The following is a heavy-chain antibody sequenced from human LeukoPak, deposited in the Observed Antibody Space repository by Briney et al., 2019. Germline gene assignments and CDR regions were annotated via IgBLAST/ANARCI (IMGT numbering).Heavy chain of an antibody. CDR3: AGAHRSYGSGSYPPQTSDDY. CDR1: GGTFSSYA. J-gene: IGHJ4*02. CDR2: IIPIFGTA. D-gene: IGHD3-10*01. V-gene: IGHV1-69*06. Sequence: GASVKVSCKASGGTFSSYAISWVRQAPGQGLEWMGGIIPIFGTANYAQKFQGRVTSTADKSTSTAYMELSSLRSEDTAVYYCAGAHRSYGSGSYPPQTSDDYWGQGTLVTVSS.